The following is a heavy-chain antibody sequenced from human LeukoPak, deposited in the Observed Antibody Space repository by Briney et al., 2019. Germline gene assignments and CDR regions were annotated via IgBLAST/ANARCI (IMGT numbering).Heavy chain of an antibody. CDR3: ARDLRNRFDWFYGMDV. Sequence: PSETLSLTCTVSGGSISSYYWSWIRQPPGKGLEWIGYIYYSGSTNYNPSLKSRVTISVDTSKNQFSLKLSSVTAADTAVYYCARDLRNRFDWFYGMDVWGQGTTVTVSS. D-gene: IGHD3-9*01. CDR1: GGSISSYY. V-gene: IGHV4-59*01. CDR2: IYYSGST. J-gene: IGHJ6*02.